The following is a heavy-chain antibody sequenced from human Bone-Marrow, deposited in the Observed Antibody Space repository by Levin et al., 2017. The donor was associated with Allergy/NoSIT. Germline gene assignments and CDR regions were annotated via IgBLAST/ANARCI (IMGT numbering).Heavy chain of an antibody. CDR2: ISHDARDT. Sequence: GGSLRLSCAASGFTFNNYAMSWVRQAPGKGLEWVSGISHDARDTHYADSVKGRFTISRDNSKNMVYLQMNSLRAEDTAVYYCAKSEGRAARTFDSWGQGTLVTVSS. V-gene: IGHV3-23*01. CDR3: AKSEGRAARTFDS. CDR1: GFTFNNYA. J-gene: IGHJ4*02. D-gene: IGHD2-15*01.